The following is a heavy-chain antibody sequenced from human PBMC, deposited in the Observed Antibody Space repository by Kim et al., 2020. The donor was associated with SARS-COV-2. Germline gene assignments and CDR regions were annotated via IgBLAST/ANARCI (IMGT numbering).Heavy chain of an antibody. V-gene: IGHV3-9*01. Sequence: VKGRFTISRDNAKNSLYLQINSLRAEETALYYCAKDMQQWLVGYYYGMDVWGQGTTVTVSS. D-gene: IGHD6-19*01. J-gene: IGHJ6*02. CDR3: AKDMQQWLVGYYYGMDV.